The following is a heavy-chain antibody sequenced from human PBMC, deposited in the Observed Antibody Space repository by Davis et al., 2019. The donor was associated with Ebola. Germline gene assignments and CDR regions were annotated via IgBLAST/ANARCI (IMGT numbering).Heavy chain of an antibody. Sequence: ASVKVSCKASGYSFTSYGMHWLRQAPGQRLEWMGWINAGNGNTKYSQKFQGRVTMTRDTSISTAYMELSRLRSDDTAVYYCARESGLAARRYYGMDVWGQGTTVTVSS. CDR1: GYSFTSYG. D-gene: IGHD6-6*01. CDR2: INAGNGNT. V-gene: IGHV1-3*01. J-gene: IGHJ6*02. CDR3: ARESGLAARRYYGMDV.